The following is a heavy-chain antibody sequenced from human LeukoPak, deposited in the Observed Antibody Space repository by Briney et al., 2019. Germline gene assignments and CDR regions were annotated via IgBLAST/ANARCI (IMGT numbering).Heavy chain of an antibody. D-gene: IGHD6-19*01. CDR2: ISGYNGNT. Sequence: GASVKVSCKASGYTFTSYDINWVRQATGQGLEWMGWISGYNGNTNYAQKLQGRITMTTDTSTYTAYMELRSLRSDDTAVYYCARADSSGWYQIDFWGQGTLVTVSS. J-gene: IGHJ4*02. CDR3: ARADSSGWYQIDF. CDR1: GYTFTSYD. V-gene: IGHV1-18*01.